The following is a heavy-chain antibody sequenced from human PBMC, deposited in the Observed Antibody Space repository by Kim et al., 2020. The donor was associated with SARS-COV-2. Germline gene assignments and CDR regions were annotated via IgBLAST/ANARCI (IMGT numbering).Heavy chain of an antibody. CDR3: ARGRSYEPFDY. J-gene: IGHJ4*02. CDR2: ISSSTTI. V-gene: IGHV3-48*01. Sequence: RQAPGKGLWWVSYISSSTTIYSADSVKGRFTISRDTATNSLDLQMNSLRAEDTAVYYCARGRSYEPFDYWGQGTLVTVSS. D-gene: IGHD3-16*01.